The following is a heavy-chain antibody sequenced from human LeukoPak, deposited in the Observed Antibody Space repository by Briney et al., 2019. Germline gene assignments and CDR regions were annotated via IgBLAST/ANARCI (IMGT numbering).Heavy chain of an antibody. CDR1: GGSISSSSYY. Sequence: PSETLSLTCTVSGGSISSSSYYWGWIRQPPGKGLEWIGYIYYSGSTYYNPSLKSRVTISVDTSKNQFSLKLSSVTAADTAVYYCARERSKRDAFDIWGQGTMVTVSS. V-gene: IGHV4-30-4*08. D-gene: IGHD6-25*01. CDR3: ARERSKRDAFDI. CDR2: IYYSGST. J-gene: IGHJ3*02.